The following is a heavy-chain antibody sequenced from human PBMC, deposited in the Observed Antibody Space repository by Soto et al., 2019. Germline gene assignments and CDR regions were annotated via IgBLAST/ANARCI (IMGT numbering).Heavy chain of an antibody. J-gene: IGHJ4*02. CDR2: IFYNGTA. CDR3: ARIGGWYDIDF. V-gene: IGHV4-61*01. D-gene: IGHD6-19*01. CDR1: GGSVSSGSFH. Sequence: SETLSLTCSVSGGSVSSGSFHWSWIRQPPGKGLQFIGSIFYNGTANYSPSLKNRVSISIDTSRSQFFLQLISVAAADTAVYYCARIGGWYDIDFWGQGSLVTVSS.